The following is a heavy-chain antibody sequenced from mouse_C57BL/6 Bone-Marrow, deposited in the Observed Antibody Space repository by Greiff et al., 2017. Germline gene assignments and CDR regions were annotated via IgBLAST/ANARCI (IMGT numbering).Heavy chain of an antibody. V-gene: IGHV1-15*01. D-gene: IGHD1-1*01. CDR1: GYTFTDYE. CDR3: TRSDYYYGSSYPPFAY. J-gene: IGHJ3*01. Sequence: QVQLQQSGAELVRPGASVTLSCKASGYTFTDYEMHWVKQTPVHGLEWIGAIDPETGGTAYNQKFKGKAILTADKSSSTAYMELRSLTSEDSAVYYCTRSDYYYGSSYPPFAYWGQGTLVTVSA. CDR2: IDPETGGT.